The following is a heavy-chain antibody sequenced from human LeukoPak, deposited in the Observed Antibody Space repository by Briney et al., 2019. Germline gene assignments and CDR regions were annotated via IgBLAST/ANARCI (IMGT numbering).Heavy chain of an antibody. CDR2: FDPEDGET. D-gene: IGHD6-19*01. CDR3: ARGAVADSFDY. CDR1: GYTLTELS. V-gene: IGHV1-24*01. J-gene: IGHJ4*02. Sequence: ASVKVSCKVSGYTLTELSMHWVRQAPGKGLEWMGGFDPEDGETIYAQKPQGRVTMTTDTSTSTAYMELRSLRSDDTAVYYCARGAVADSFDYWGQGTLVTVSS.